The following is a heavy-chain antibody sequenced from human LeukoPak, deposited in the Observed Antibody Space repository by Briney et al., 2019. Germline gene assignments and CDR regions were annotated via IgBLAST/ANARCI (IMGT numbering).Heavy chain of an antibody. Sequence: GGSLRLSCAASGFTFSSYGMHWVRQAPGKGLEWVAVIWYDGSNKYYADSVEGRFTISRDNSKNTLYLQMNSLRAEDTAVYHCAMNRFGEATLDYWGQGTLVTVSS. J-gene: IGHJ4*02. V-gene: IGHV3-33*01. CDR3: AMNRFGEATLDY. CDR2: IWYDGSNK. D-gene: IGHD3-10*01. CDR1: GFTFSSYG.